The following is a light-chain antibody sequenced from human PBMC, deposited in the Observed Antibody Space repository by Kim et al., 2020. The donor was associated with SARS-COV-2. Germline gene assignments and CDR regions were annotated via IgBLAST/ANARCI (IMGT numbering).Light chain of an antibody. Sequence: GDRVTITCRASQSINIWLAWYQQKPGKAPKLLIYAASVLEPGVPSRFSGSGSGTEFTLTITSLQPEDFATYYCQEYDSDSWTFGQGTKVDIK. J-gene: IGKJ1*01. CDR2: AAS. CDR3: QEYDSDSWT. V-gene: IGKV1-5*01. CDR1: QSINIW.